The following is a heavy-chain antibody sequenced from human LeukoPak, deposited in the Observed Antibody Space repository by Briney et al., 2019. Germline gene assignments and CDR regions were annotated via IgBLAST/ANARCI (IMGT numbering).Heavy chain of an antibody. CDR1: GGSISSGGYY. J-gene: IGHJ4*02. CDR2: IYYSGST. Sequence: SETLSLTCTVSGGSISSGGYYWSWIRQHPGKGLEWIGYIYYSGSTYNNLSLKSRVTISVDTSKNQFSLKLSSVTAADTAVYYCARAPDDFWSGYFDYWGQGTLVTVSS. CDR3: ARAPDDFWSGYFDY. D-gene: IGHD3-3*01. V-gene: IGHV4-31*03.